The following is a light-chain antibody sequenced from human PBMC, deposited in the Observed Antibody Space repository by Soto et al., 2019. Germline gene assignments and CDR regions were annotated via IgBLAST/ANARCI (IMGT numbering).Light chain of an antibody. Sequence: EIVLTQSPATLSLSPGERATLSCRASQSVSSYLLWYQQKPGQTPRLLIYDASNRATGIPDRFFGSGSGTDFTLTINRLEPEDFAVYYCQQYANSPITFGQGTRLEIK. V-gene: IGKV3-11*01. CDR3: QQYANSPIT. J-gene: IGKJ5*01. CDR2: DAS. CDR1: QSVSSY.